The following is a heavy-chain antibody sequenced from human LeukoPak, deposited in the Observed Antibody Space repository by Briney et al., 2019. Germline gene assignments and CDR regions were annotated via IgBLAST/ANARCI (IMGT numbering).Heavy chain of an antibody. J-gene: IGHJ4*02. D-gene: IGHD3-22*01. V-gene: IGHV4-30-2*01. CDR3: ARVGYYQYYFDY. CDR2: IYHSGST. Sequence: PSETLSLTCTVSGGSISSYSWSWIRQPPGKGLEWIGYIYHSGSTYYNPSLKSRVTISVDRSKNQFSLKLSSVTAADTAVYYCARVGYYQYYFDYWGQGTLVTVSS. CDR1: GGSISSYS.